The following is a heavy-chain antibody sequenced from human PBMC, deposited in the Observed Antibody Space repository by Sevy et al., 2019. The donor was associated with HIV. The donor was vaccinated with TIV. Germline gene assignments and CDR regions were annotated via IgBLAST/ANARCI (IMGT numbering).Heavy chain of an antibody. CDR1: GFAFSNAW. V-gene: IGHV3-15*07. J-gene: IGHJ6*02. D-gene: IGHD3-3*01. CDR3: TTDREWGDYYYGMDV. CDR2: IKSKTDGGTT. Sequence: GGSLRLSCAASGFAFSNAWLNWVRQAPGKGLEWVGRIKSKTDGGTTDYAAPVKARFTISRDDSKNTLYLQMNSLKTEDTAVYYCTTDREWGDYYYGMDVWGQGTTVTVSS.